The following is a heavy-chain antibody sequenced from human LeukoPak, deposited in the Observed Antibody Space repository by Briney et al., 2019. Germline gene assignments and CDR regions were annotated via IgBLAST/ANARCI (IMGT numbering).Heavy chain of an antibody. CDR1: GFTFSSYA. Sequence: PGGSLRLSCTASGFTFSSYAMNWVRQAPGKGLEWVSGIGAGGTFTYYADSVKGRFTISRDNSRNTLYLQMNSLRADDTAVYFCAKDCSGGSCYDYWGQGTLVTVSS. D-gene: IGHD2-15*01. CDR3: AKDCSGGSCYDY. V-gene: IGHV3-23*01. CDR2: IGAGGTFT. J-gene: IGHJ4*02.